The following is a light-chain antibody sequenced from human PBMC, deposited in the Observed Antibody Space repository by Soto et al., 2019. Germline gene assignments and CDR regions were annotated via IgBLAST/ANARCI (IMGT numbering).Light chain of an antibody. CDR2: EVS. Sequence: QSALTQPASVSGSPGQSITISCTGTSSGVGGYDFVSWYQHHPGKAPKLMISEVSDRPSGVSDRFSGSKSGNTASLTISGIQAEDEADYYCTSYTSSRTYVFGTGTKVTVL. CDR1: SSGVGGYDF. CDR3: TSYTSSRTYV. J-gene: IGLJ1*01. V-gene: IGLV2-14*01.